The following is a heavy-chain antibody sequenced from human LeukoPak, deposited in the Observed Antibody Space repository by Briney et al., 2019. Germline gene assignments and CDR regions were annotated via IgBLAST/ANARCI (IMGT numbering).Heavy chain of an antibody. CDR3: ARGKTQLHFFDY. Sequence: PGGSLRLSCAASGFTVTYNYMSWVRQAPGKGLEWVSVIYSGGSTYSADSVKGRFTISRDDSKNTLNLQMNNLRAEDTAVYYCARGKTQLHFFDYWGQGTLVTVSS. CDR1: GFTVTYNY. CDR2: IYSGGST. J-gene: IGHJ4*02. D-gene: IGHD3-3*02. V-gene: IGHV3-53*01.